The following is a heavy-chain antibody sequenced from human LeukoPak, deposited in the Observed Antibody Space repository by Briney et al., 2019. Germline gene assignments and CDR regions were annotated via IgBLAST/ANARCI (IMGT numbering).Heavy chain of an antibody. V-gene: IGHV1-18*01. CDR2: ISAYNGNT. D-gene: IGHD1-26*01. CDR3: ARVRVGATRGAY. CDR1: GYTFTSYG. J-gene: IGHJ4*02. Sequence: ASVKVSCKASGYTFTSYGISWVRQAPGQGLEWMGWISAYNGNTNYAQKLQGRVTMTRNTSISTAYMELSSLRSEDTAVYYCARVRVGATRGAYWGQGTLVTVSS.